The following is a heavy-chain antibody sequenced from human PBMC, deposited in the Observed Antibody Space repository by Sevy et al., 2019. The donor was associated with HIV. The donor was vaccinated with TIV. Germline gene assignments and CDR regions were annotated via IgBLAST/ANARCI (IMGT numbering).Heavy chain of an antibody. CDR3: ARSHYGGNSGKEDYNCFDP. CDR1: GFTVSSNY. V-gene: IGHV3-53*01. J-gene: IGHJ5*02. D-gene: IGHD4-17*01. Sequence: GGSLRLSCAASGFTVSSNYMSWVRQAPGKGLEWVSVIYSGGSTYYEDSVKGRFTISTDNSKNTLYLQMNSLRGEDTAVYYCARSHYGGNSGKEDYNCFDPWGQGTLVTVSS. CDR2: IYSGGST.